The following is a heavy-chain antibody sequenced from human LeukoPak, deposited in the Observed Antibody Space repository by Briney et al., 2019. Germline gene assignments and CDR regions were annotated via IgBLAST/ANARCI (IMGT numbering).Heavy chain of an antibody. J-gene: IGHJ5*02. Sequence: PSQTLSLTCTVSGGSISSGGYYWSWIRQHPGKGLEWIGYIYYSGSTYYNPSLKSRVTISVDTSKNQFSLKLSSVTAADTAVYYCARGVMDYYDSSGNWFDPWGQGTLVTVSS. CDR3: ARGVMDYYDSSGNWFDP. D-gene: IGHD3-22*01. CDR1: GGSISSGGYY. CDR2: IYYSGST. V-gene: IGHV4-31*03.